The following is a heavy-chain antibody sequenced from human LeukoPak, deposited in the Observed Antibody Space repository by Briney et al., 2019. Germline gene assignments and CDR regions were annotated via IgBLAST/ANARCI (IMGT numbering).Heavy chain of an antibody. CDR1: GFTFRDYY. CDR2: ISRSGDSL. V-gene: IGHV3-11*01. Sequence: PGGSLRLSCAASGFTFRDYYMTWIRQAPGKGLEWIAYISRSGDSLYYVDSVEGRFTISRDNAKNSLYLQMNSLRAEDTAVYYCARGVIIFPDYYYYGMDVWGQGTTVTVSS. CDR3: ARGVIIFPDYYYYGMDV. D-gene: IGHD3-10*01. J-gene: IGHJ6*02.